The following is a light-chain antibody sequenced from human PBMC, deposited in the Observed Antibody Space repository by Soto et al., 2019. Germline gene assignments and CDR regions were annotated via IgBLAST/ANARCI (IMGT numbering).Light chain of an antibody. V-gene: IGLV2-8*01. CDR3: SSYAGSNPYV. CDR2: EVT. J-gene: IGLJ1*01. CDR1: SNDVGIYNS. Sequence: QSVLTQPPSAAGSPGQSVTISCTGTSNDVGIYNSVSWYQQHPGKAPKLMIYEVTKRPSGVPDRFSGSKSGNTASLTVSGLQAEDDADYYCSSYAGSNPYVFGTGTKVTVL.